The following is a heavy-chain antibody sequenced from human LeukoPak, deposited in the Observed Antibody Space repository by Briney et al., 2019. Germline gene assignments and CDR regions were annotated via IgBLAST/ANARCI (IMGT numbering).Heavy chain of an antibody. V-gene: IGHV1-2*02. CDR2: LNPNSRGT. D-gene: IGHD2-2*02. CDR3: GVVPAAIDY. CDR1: GYTFTHYD. J-gene: IGHJ4*02. Sequence: GALVKASCKASGYTFTHYDMHWVRQAPGPGREWMEWLNPNSRGTNHPQKFQGRVTMTRDTAISTAYMELSGLRSDDTAVYYCGVVPAAIDYWGQGTLVTVSS.